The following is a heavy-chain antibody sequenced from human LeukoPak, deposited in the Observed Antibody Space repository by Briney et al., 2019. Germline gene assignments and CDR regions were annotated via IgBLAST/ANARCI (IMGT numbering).Heavy chain of an antibody. CDR1: GYTFTSYA. CDR2: INTNTGNP. V-gene: IGHV7-4-1*02. J-gene: IGHJ6*03. Sequence: ASVKVSCKASGYTFTSYAMNWVRQAPGQGLEWMGWINTNTGNPTYAQGFTGRFVFSLDTSVSTAYLQISNLKAEDTAVYYCARDALWFGELLTLNRYYYYYYMDVWGKGTTVTVSS. D-gene: IGHD3-10*01. CDR3: ARDALWFGELLTLNRYYYYYYMDV.